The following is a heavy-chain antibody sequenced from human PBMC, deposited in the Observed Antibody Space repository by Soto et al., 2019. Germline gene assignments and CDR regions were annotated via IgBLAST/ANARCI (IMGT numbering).Heavy chain of an antibody. CDR1: GYSFTIYW. V-gene: IGHV5-51*03. D-gene: IGHD5-18*01. Sequence: PAESLKISCKGSGYSFTIYWIGWVRQMPGKGLEWMGIIYPGDSDTRYSPSFQGQVTISADKSISTAYLQWSSLKASDTAMYYCXRPSRRGYSYGYGPLDYWGQGTLVTVSS. J-gene: IGHJ4*02. CDR2: IYPGDSDT. CDR3: XRPSRRGYSYGYGPLDY.